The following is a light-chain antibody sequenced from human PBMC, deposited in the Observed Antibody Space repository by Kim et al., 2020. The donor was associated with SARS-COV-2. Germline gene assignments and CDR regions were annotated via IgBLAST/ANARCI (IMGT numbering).Light chain of an antibody. CDR1: QGISND. J-gene: IGKJ3*01. CDR2: GAS. V-gene: IGKV1-27*01. CDR3: QNYNSSPRT. Sequence: ASVGDRVTITCGASQGISNDLAWYQQKPGKVPQLLIYGASTLQSGVPSRFSGSGSGTDFTLTISSLQPEDFTTVYCQNYNSSPRTFCPGTKVDIK.